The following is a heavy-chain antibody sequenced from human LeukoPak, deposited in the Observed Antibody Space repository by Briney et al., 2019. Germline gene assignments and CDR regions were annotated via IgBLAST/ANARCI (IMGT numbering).Heavy chain of an antibody. V-gene: IGHV4-59*03. CDR3: ATGETGSTLGGY. J-gene: IGHJ4*02. CDR1: GGPLSAYY. D-gene: IGHD1-1*01. Sequence: SETLSLTCTVSGGPLSAYYWTWIRQPPGKGLEWIGYIYDNGNTNYNPSLKSRVTISVDTSKNQFSLKLSPVTAADTAVYYCATGETGSTLGGYWGQGTLVTVSS. CDR2: IYDNGNT.